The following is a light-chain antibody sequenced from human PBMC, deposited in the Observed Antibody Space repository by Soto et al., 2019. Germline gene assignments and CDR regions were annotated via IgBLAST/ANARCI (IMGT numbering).Light chain of an antibody. CDR2: EDD. CDR1: SSDVGSYNL. CDR3: CSFARGNTVV. Sequence: QSALTQPASVSGSPGQSITISCTGTSSDVGSYNLVSWHQQHPGKAPKLMIYEDDKRPSGISNRFFGSKSGNTASLTISGLQAEDEADYYCCSFARGNTVVFGGGTKLTVL. J-gene: IGLJ3*02. V-gene: IGLV2-23*01.